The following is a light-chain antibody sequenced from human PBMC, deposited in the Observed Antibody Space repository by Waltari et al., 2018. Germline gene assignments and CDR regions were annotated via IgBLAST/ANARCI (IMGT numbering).Light chain of an antibody. J-gene: IGLJ1*01. V-gene: IGLV2-8*01. CDR2: GVS. CDR3: SSDAVSNNFYD. CDR1: GSGGS. Sequence: QSALTQPPSASGSPGQSVTISCTGTGSGGSVSWYQQLPGKAPKLLIYGVSKRPSGGPDRFSGSKSGNTASLTVSGLQAEDEGDYYCSSDAVSNNFYDFGSGTKVTVL.